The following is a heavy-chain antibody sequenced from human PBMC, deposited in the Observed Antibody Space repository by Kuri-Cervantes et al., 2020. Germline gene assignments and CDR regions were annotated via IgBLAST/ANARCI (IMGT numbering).Heavy chain of an antibody. V-gene: IGHV3-9*01. CDR1: GFTFDDYA. CDR2: ISWNSGSI. J-gene: IGHJ6*02. Sequence: GGSLRLSCAASGFTFDDYAMHWVRQAPGKGLEWVSGISWNSGSIGYADSVKGRFTISRDNAKNSLYLQMNSLRAEDTALYYCAKDTVPRAVAGHYYYGMDVWGQGTTVTVSS. CDR3: AKDTVPRAVAGHYYYGMDV. D-gene: IGHD6-19*01.